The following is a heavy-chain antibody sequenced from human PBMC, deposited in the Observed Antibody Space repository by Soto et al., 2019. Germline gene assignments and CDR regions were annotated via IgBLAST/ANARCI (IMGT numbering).Heavy chain of an antibody. CDR1: GGSISSSSYY. D-gene: IGHD6-19*01. Sequence: QLQLQESGPGLVKPSETLSLTCTVSGGSISSSSYYWGWIRQPPGKGLEWIGSIYYSGSTYYNPSLKSRVTISVDTSKNQFSLKLSSVTAADTAVYYCARPRIAVAYGAFDIWGQGTMVTVSS. V-gene: IGHV4-39*01. J-gene: IGHJ3*02. CDR3: ARPRIAVAYGAFDI. CDR2: IYYSGST.